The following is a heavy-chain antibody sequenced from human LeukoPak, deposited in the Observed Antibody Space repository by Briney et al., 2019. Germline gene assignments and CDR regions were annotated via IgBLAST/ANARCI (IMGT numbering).Heavy chain of an antibody. CDR2: IYYSGST. CDR1: GGSISSSSYY. J-gene: IGHJ3*02. V-gene: IGHV4-39*01. CDR3: ATTPSIVVVVAAATGAFDI. Sequence: SSETLSLTCTVSGGSISSSSYYWGWIRQPPGKGLEWIGSIYYSGSTYYNPSLKSRVTISVDTSKNQFSLKLSSVTAADTAVYYCATTPSIVVVVAAATGAFDIWGQGTMVTVSS. D-gene: IGHD2-15*01.